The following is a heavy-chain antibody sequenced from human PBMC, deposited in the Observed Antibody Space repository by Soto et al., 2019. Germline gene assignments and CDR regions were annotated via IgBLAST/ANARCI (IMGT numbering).Heavy chain of an antibody. CDR3: ARVPVVPAAMGWFDP. V-gene: IGHV1-8*01. J-gene: IGHJ5*02. D-gene: IGHD2-2*01. CDR1: GYTFTSYD. CDR2: MNPNSGNT. Sequence: GASVHVSFNASGYTFTSYDINWVRQATGQGLEWMGWMNPNSGNTGYAQKFQGRVTMTRNTSISTAYMELSSLRSEDTAVYYCARVPVVPAAMGWFDPWGQGTLVTV.